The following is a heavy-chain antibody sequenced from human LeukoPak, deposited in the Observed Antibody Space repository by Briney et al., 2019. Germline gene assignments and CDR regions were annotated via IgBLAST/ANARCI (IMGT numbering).Heavy chain of an antibody. D-gene: IGHD3-22*01. CDR1: GGSISSYY. CDR2: IYYSGST. J-gene: IGHJ3*02. V-gene: IGHV4-59*01. Sequence: SETLSLTCTVSGGSISSYYWSWIRQPPGKGVEWIGYIYYSGSTNYNPSLKSRVSISVDTSKNQFSLTLSSVTAADTAVYYCASSADYYDSSGYHWYAFDIWGQGTMVTVSS. CDR3: ASSADYYDSSGYHWYAFDI.